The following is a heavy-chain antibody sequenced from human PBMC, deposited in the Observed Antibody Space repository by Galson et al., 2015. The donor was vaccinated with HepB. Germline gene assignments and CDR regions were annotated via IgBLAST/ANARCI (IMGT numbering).Heavy chain of an antibody. Sequence: SLRLSCAASGFTFSSYAMHWVRQAPGKGLEWVAVISYDGSNKYYADSVKGRFTISRDNSKNTLYLQMNSLRAEDTAVYYCARDTFYCSSTSCYSSYFDYWGQGTLVTVSS. CDR1: GFTFSSYA. CDR3: ARDTFYCSSTSCYSSYFDY. V-gene: IGHV3-30*04. J-gene: IGHJ4*02. CDR2: ISYDGSNK. D-gene: IGHD2-2*01.